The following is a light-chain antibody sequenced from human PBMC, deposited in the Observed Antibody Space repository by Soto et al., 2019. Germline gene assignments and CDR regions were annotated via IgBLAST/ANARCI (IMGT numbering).Light chain of an antibody. J-gene: IGKJ2*01. CDR1: QSVSSNY. V-gene: IGKV3-20*01. Sequence: IVLTQSPGTLSVSPGERATLSCRASQSVSSNYLACYQQRPGQAPRLLIYGASSRDTGVPDRFSGSGSGTDFTLTISRLEPEDFAVYYCQQYGSSLSTFGQGTRLEIK. CDR3: QQYGSSLST. CDR2: GAS.